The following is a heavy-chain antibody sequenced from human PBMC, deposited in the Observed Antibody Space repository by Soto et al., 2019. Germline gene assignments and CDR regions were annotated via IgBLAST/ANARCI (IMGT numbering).Heavy chain of an antibody. CDR3: AREKVGTTGIDF. Sequence: QAQLVQSGAEVKKPGASVKVSCKASGYTFTGYDINWVRQATGQGLEWMGWMNPNSGNTGYAQNFQGRVTMTRDNPITTAYMELTSLRDDDSAVYYCAREKVGTTGIDFWGQGTLVTVSS. CDR1: GYTFTGYD. CDR2: MNPNSGNT. D-gene: IGHD1-26*01. J-gene: IGHJ4*02. V-gene: IGHV1-8*01.